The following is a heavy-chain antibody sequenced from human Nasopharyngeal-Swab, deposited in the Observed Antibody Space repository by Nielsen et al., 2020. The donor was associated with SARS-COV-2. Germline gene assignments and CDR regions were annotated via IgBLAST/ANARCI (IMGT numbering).Heavy chain of an antibody. CDR2: IIPIFGTA. J-gene: IGHJ4*02. Sequence: WVRQAPGQGLEWMGGIIPIFGTANYAQKFQGRVTITADESTSTAYMELSSLRSGDTAVYYCARDSLRYFDPYYFDYWGQGTLVTVSS. CDR3: ARDSLRYFDPYYFDY. D-gene: IGHD3-9*01. V-gene: IGHV1-69*01.